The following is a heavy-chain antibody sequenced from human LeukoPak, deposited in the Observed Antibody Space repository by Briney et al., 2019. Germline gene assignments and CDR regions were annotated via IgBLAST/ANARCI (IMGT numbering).Heavy chain of an antibody. CDR2: ISGSGRST. CDR1: GFTFTSFA. D-gene: IGHD4-11*01. J-gene: IGHJ4*02. CDR3: AKDKEATTVTTTYFDS. V-gene: IGHV3-23*01. Sequence: GWSLPLPCGASGFTFTSFAMSWVRQAPGKGLEWVSAISGSGRSTFYADSVQGRFTISRDNSKNTLYLQVSSLTAEDTAVYYCAKDKEATTVTTTYFDSWGRGALVTVSS.